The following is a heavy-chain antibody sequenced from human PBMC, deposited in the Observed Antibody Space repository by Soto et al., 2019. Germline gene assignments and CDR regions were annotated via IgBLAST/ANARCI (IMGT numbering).Heavy chain of an antibody. V-gene: IGHV3-23*01. D-gene: IGHD6-19*01. CDR3: AKRMAVTGPARVNDF. Sequence: EVQLLESGGGLVQPGGSLRLSCAASGFTFSTYAMSWVRQAPGKGLEWVSTIYDSSVTTYYADSVKGRFSVSRDNAINTLYLQMSSLRAEDTAVYYCAKRMAVTGPARVNDFWGQGTLVTVSS. J-gene: IGHJ4*02. CDR1: GFTFSTYA. CDR2: IYDSSVTT.